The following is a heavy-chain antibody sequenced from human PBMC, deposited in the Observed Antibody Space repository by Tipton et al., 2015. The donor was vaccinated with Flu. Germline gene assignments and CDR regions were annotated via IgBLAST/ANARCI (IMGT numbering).Heavy chain of an antibody. V-gene: IGHV4-34*01. CDR3: ARGRILGVVQPYYYMDV. CDR1: GYSISSGYY. CDR2: VNHAIGT. D-gene: IGHD2-21*01. Sequence: TLSLTCAVSGYSISSGYYWSWIRQPPGKGLEWIGEVNHAIGTNYNPSLNSRVTLSADSSRNQFSLRLDSVTAADTAVYYCARGRILGVVQPYYYMDVWGNGTTVTVSS. J-gene: IGHJ6*03.